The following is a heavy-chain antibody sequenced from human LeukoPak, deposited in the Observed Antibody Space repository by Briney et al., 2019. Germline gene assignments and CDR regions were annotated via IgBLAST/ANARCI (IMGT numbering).Heavy chain of an antibody. J-gene: IGHJ4*02. CDR1: GFTFSSYA. CDR2: TSGSGGST. CDR3: AKDGRTGTIVVVPAAADY. Sequence: PGGSLRLSCAASGFTFSSYAMSWVRQAPGKGLEWVSATSGSGGSTYYADSVKGRFTISRDNSKNTLYLQMNSLRAEDTAVYYCAKDGRTGTIVVVPAAADYWGQGTLVTVSS. D-gene: IGHD2-2*01. V-gene: IGHV3-23*01.